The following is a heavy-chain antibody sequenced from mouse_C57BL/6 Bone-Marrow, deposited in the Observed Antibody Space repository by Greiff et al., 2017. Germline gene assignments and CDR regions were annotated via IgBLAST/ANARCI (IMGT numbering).Heavy chain of an antibody. D-gene: IGHD1-1*01. CDR3: ERLTVVAYYFDY. Sequence: EVKVVESGGGLVKPGGSLKLSCAASGFTFSSYAMSWVRQTPEKRLEWVATISDGGSYTYYPDNVKGRFTISRDNAKNNLYLQMSHLKSEDTAMYYCERLTVVAYYFDYWGQGTTLPVFS. CDR2: ISDGGSYT. J-gene: IGHJ2*01. V-gene: IGHV5-4*03. CDR1: GFTFSSYA.